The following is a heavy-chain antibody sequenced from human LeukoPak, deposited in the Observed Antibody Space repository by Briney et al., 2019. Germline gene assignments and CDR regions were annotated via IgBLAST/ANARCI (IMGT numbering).Heavy chain of an antibody. CDR1: GGSISSSSYY. J-gene: IGHJ4*02. CDR2: IYYSGST. CDR3: ARLSRIAAAGLY. V-gene: IGHV4-39*01. Sequence: SETLSLTCTVSGGSISSSSYYWGWIRQPPGKGLEWIGSIYYSGSTYYNPSLKSRVTITVDTSKNQFSLKLSSVTAADTAVYYCARLSRIAAAGLYWGQGTLVTVSS. D-gene: IGHD6-13*01.